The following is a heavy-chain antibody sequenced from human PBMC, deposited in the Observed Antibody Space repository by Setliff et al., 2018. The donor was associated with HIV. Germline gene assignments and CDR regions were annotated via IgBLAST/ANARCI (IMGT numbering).Heavy chain of an antibody. D-gene: IGHD4-17*01. CDR3: ASFFVTTVTNQDY. Sequence: PSETLSLTCVMDGGSLRDYYWSWIRQSPGKGLEWIGESNQSGSGNYNPSLKSRVTISVDTSRNEFSLKLTSVTAADTAMYYCASFFVTTVTNQDYWGQGTPVTVSS. CDR2: SNQSGSG. CDR1: GGSLRDYY. J-gene: IGHJ4*02. V-gene: IGHV4-34*01.